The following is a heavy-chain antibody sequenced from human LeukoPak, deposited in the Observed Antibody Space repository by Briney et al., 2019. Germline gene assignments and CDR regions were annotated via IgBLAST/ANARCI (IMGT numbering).Heavy chain of an antibody. CDR2: ISSRSYTI. CDR3: ARVTSSRGAIDI. V-gene: IGHV3-48*02. J-gene: IGHJ3*02. CDR1: GFTFSSHS. D-gene: IGHD6-13*01. Sequence: GGSLRLSCAASGFTFSSHSMNWVRQAPGKGLEWVSYISSRSYTIYYADSVEGRFTISRDTAKHSLYLQMNSLRDEDTAVYYCARVTSSRGAIDIWGQGTMVTVSS.